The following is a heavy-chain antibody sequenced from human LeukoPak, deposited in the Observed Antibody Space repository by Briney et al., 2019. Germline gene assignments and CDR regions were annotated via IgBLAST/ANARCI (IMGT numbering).Heavy chain of an antibody. CDR1: AFTFSRYG. V-gene: IGHV3-30*12. Sequence: GGSLRLSCAASAFTFSRYGMHWVRRAPGKGLEWVAGIYDDGSQKYYGDSVKGRFTISRDNSQKTLNLLMNSLKPDDTAVYFCARVGSTGWYGDFDLWGQGAPVTVYS. J-gene: IGHJ4*02. CDR3: ARVGSTGWYGDFDL. CDR2: IYDDGSQK. D-gene: IGHD6-19*01.